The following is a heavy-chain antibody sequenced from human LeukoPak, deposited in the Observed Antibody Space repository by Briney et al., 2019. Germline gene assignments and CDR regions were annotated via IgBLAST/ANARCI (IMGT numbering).Heavy chain of an antibody. CDR2: ISCSRSYT. Sequence: GGSLRLSCAASGFTFSDYYMSWIRQAPGKGLEWVSYISCSRSYTNYADSVKGRFTISRDNAKNSLYLQMNSLRAEDTAVYYCARDYTTYYYGSGSYAPHYGMDVWGQGTTVT. D-gene: IGHD3-10*01. V-gene: IGHV3-11*06. CDR3: ARDYTTYYYGSGSYAPHYGMDV. J-gene: IGHJ6*02. CDR1: GFTFSDYY.